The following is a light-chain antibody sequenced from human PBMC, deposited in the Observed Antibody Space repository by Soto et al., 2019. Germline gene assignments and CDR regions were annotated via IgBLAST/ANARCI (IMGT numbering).Light chain of an antibody. CDR1: SSDVGGYNY. Sequence: QSALTQPASVSGSPGQSITISCTGTSSDVGGYNYVSWYQQHPGKAPKLMIYEVSNRPSGISNRFSGSKSGYTASLTISGLQAEDEADYYCSSYTSSTTLVFGTGTKVTAL. CDR3: SSYTSSTTLV. J-gene: IGLJ1*01. V-gene: IGLV2-14*01. CDR2: EVS.